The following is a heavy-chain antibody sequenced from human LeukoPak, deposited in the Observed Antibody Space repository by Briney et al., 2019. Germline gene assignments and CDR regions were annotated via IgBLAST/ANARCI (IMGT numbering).Heavy chain of an antibody. D-gene: IGHD2-15*01. Sequence: GGSLRLSCAASGFTFSSYGMSWVRQAPGKGLEWVSAISGSGVSTYYADSVKGRSTMSRDNSKNTLYLQMNSLRAEDTAVYYCAQGGYCSGGTCYSGYYYYYMDVWGTGTTVTISS. CDR2: ISGSGVST. CDR3: AQGGYCSGGTCYSGYYYYYMDV. CDR1: GFTFSSYG. V-gene: IGHV3-23*01. J-gene: IGHJ6*03.